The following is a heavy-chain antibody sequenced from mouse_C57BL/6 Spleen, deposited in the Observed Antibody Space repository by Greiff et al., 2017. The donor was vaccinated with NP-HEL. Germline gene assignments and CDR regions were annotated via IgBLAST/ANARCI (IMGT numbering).Heavy chain of an antibody. CDR3: ARGDLTGPDY. CDR2: IDPSDSYT. J-gene: IGHJ2*01. Sequence: VQLQQPGAELVMPGASVKLSCKASGYTFTSYWMHWVKQRPGQGLEWIGEIDPSDSYTNYNQKFKGKTTLTVDKSTSTPYMQLSSLTSEDSAVYYCARGDLTGPDYWGQGTTLTVSS. CDR1: GYTFTSYW. V-gene: IGHV1-69*01. D-gene: IGHD2-13*01.